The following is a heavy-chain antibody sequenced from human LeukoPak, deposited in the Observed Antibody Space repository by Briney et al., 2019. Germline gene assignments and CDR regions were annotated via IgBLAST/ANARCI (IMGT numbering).Heavy chain of an antibody. J-gene: IGHJ3*02. CDR1: GFTFSSYA. CDR2: ISYDGSNK. D-gene: IGHD3-16*02. Sequence: GGSLRLSCAASGFTFSSYAMHWVRQAPGRGLEGVAVISYDGSNKYYADSVKGRFTISRDNSKNTLYLQMNSLRAEDTAVYYCARPFPSASFNAFDIWGQGTMVTVSS. CDR3: ARPFPSASFNAFDI. V-gene: IGHV3-30-3*01.